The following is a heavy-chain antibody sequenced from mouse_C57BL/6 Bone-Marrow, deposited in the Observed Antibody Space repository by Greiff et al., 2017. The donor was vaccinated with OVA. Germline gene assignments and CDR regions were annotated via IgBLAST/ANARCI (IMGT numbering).Heavy chain of an antibody. CDR2: IYPGDGDT. Sequence: QVQLQQSGPELVKPGASVKISCKASGYAFSSSWMNWVKQRPGKGLEWIGRIYPGDGDTNYNGKFKGKATLTADKSSSTAYMQLSSLTSEDSAVYFCARIYYYGSSYFDYWGQGTTLTFSS. CDR1: GYAFSSSW. D-gene: IGHD1-1*01. J-gene: IGHJ2*01. CDR3: ARIYYYGSSYFDY. V-gene: IGHV1-82*01.